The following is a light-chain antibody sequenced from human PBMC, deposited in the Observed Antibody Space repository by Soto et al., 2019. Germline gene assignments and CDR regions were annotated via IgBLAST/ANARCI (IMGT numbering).Light chain of an antibody. V-gene: IGLV2-14*01. CDR3: SSYTSSTTLG. Sequence: QSALTQPDSVSGSPGKSITISCTGTSSDVGGYNYVSWYQQHPGKAPKLMIYEVSNRPSGVSNRFSGSKSGNTASLTISGLQAEDEGDYHCSSYTSSTTLGFGGGTKLTVL. J-gene: IGLJ2*01. CDR1: SSDVGGYNY. CDR2: EVS.